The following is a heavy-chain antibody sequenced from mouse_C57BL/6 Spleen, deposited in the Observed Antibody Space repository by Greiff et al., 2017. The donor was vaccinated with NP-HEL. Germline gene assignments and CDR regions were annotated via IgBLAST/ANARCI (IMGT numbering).Heavy chain of an antibody. CDR3: ARRITTAYFDV. Sequence: VKLQESGAELVKPGASVKISCKASGYAFSSYWMNWVKQRPGKGLEWIGQIYPGDGDTNYNGKFKGKATLTADKSSSTAYMQLSSLTSEDSAVYFCARRITTAYFDVWGTGTTVTVAS. CDR2: IYPGDGDT. D-gene: IGHD1-2*01. V-gene: IGHV1-80*01. CDR1: GYAFSSYW. J-gene: IGHJ1*03.